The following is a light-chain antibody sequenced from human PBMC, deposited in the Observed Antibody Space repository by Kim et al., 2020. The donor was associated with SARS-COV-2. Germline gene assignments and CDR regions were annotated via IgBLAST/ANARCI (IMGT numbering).Light chain of an antibody. CDR2: VAN. Sequence: NFMLTQPPSVSESPGRTVTISCTRSSGAIASFYVQWYQQRPGSAPTTVIYVANERPSGVPDRFSASVAQSSGSASLTISGLKTEDEADYCCQSSDSTNLWVFGGGTQLTVL. CDR1: SGAIASFY. V-gene: IGLV6-57*03. CDR3: QSSDSTNLWV. J-gene: IGLJ3*02.